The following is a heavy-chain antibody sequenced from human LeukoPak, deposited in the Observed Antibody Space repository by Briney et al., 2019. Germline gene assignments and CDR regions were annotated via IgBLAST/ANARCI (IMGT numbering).Heavy chain of an antibody. D-gene: IGHD1-1*01. CDR3: ARARQKWNDAFDI. CDR2: IYHSGST. J-gene: IGHJ3*02. V-gene: IGHV4-34*01. CDR1: GGSISYFY. Sequence: SETLSLTCTVSGGSISYFYWSWIRQPPGKGLEWIGEIYHSGSTNYNPSLKSRVTISVDKSKNQFSLKLSSVTAADTAVCYCARARQKWNDAFDIWGQGTMVTVSS.